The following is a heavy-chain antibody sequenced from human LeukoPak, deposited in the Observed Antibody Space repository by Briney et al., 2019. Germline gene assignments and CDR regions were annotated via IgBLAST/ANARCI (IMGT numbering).Heavy chain of an antibody. CDR1: GYTFTGYY. CDR3: ARDSSSSWYTMDWFDP. Sequence: ASVKVSCKASGYTFTGYYMHWVRQAPGQGLEWMGRINPNSGGTNYAQKLQGRVTMTTDTSTSTAYMELRSLRSDDTAVYYCARDSSSSWYTMDWFDPWGQGTLVTVSS. CDR2: INPNSGGT. J-gene: IGHJ5*02. D-gene: IGHD6-13*01. V-gene: IGHV1-2*06.